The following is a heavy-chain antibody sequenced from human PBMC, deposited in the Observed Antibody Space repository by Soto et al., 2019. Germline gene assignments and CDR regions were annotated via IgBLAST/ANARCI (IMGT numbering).Heavy chain of an antibody. CDR3: ARGGVDYYDSSGYYFSPYYFDY. J-gene: IGHJ4*01. CDR1: GGSISSGGYS. CDR2: IYHSGST. V-gene: IGHV4-30-2*01. D-gene: IGHD3-22*01. Sequence: QLQLQESGSGLVKPSQTLSLTCAVSGGSISSGGYSWSWIRQPPGKGLEWMGYIYHSGSTYYNPSLKSRVTISVDRSKNQFSLKLSSVTAADTAVYYCARGGVDYYDSSGYYFSPYYFDYWGHGTLVTVSS.